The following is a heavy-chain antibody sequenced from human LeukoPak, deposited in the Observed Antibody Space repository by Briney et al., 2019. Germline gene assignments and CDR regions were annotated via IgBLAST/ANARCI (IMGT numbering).Heavy chain of an antibody. CDR1: GGTFSSYA. V-gene: IGHV1-69*13. J-gene: IGHJ4*02. D-gene: IGHD3-3*01. CDR2: IIPIFGTA. CDR3: ARGAHDFWSGYYGY. Sequence: SVKASCKASGGTFSSYAISWVRQAPGQGLEWMGGIIPIFGTANYAQKFQGRVTITADESTSTAYMELSSLRSEDTAVYYCARGAHDFWSGYYGYWGQGTLVTVSS.